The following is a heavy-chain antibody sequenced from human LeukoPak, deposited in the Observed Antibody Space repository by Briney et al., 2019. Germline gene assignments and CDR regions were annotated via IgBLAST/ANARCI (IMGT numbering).Heavy chain of an antibody. D-gene: IGHD3-22*01. CDR1: GFTFGHYA. CDR2: ISGDGFNT. V-gene: IGHV3-23*01. CDR3: AKDNYDSSGSYSFQH. Sequence: GGSLRLSCAATGFTFGHYAMSWVRQAPGKGLEWVSAISGDGFNTYYADSMKGRFTIFRDNFRNTLYLQLSSLRAEDTALYFCAKDNYDSSGSYSFQHWGQGTLVTVSS. J-gene: IGHJ1*01.